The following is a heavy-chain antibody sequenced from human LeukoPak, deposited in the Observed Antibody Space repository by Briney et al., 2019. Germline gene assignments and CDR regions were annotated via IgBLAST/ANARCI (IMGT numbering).Heavy chain of an antibody. J-gene: IGHJ3*02. CDR3: ARGNMITFGGVIVPSDAFDI. V-gene: IGHV4-39*01. D-gene: IGHD3-16*02. CDR1: GGSISSSSYY. CDR2: IDYSGSP. Sequence: SETLSLTCTVSGGSISSSSYYWGWIRQPPGKGLEWIGSIDYSGSPYYNPALKSRVTISVDTSKKQFSLKLSSVTAADTAVYYCARGNMITFGGVIVPSDAFDIWGQGTMVTVSS.